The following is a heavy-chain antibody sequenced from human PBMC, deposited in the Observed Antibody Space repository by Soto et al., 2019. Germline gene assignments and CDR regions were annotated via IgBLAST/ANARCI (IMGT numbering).Heavy chain of an antibody. Sequence: QVQLQESGPGLVKPSQTLSLTCTVSGGSISSGDYYWSWIRQPPGKGLEWIGYIYYSGSTYYNPSLKSRVTISVDTSKNQFSLKLSSVTAADTAVYYCARVSYYYDSSGYRSDAFDIWGQGTMVTVSS. D-gene: IGHD3-22*01. V-gene: IGHV4-30-4*01. CDR1: GGSISSGDYY. J-gene: IGHJ3*02. CDR3: ARVSYYYDSSGYRSDAFDI. CDR2: IYYSGST.